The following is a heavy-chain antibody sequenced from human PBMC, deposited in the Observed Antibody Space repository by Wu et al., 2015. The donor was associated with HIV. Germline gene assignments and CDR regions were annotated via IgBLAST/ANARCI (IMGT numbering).Heavy chain of an antibody. D-gene: IGHD1-26*01. CDR3: ARDVGGSYPPGGHMS. J-gene: IGHJ5*02. Sequence: QVQLVQSGAEVKKPGASVKVSCKASGYTFTGYYMHWVRQAPGQGLEWMGWINPNSGGTNYAQKFQGRVTMTRDTSISTAYMELSRLRSDDTAVYYCARDVGGSYPPGGHMSWGQGTLGHRLL. CDR1: GYTFTGYY. V-gene: IGHV1-2*02. CDR2: INPNSGGT.